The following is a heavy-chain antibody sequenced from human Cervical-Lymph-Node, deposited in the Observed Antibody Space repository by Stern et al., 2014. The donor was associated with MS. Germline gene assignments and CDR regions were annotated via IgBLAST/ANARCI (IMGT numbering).Heavy chain of an antibody. Sequence: VQLVESGPGLVKPSETLSLTCTVSGGSIRSFYFSWIRPPPGKGLEWIGHIHPSGSARYNPSLKSRVTISVDTSKNQCSLKLSSVTAADTAVYYCARDRGNNWNFEGYFDYWGQGTPVTVSS. V-gene: IGHV4-59*01. D-gene: IGHD1-1*01. J-gene: IGHJ4*02. CDR1: GGSIRSFY. CDR3: ARDRGNNWNFEGYFDY. CDR2: IHPSGSA.